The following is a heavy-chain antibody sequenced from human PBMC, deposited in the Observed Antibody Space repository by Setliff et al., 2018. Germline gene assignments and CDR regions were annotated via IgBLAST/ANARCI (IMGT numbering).Heavy chain of an antibody. CDR3: ARTSGSGSSLLPNFSDP. J-gene: IGHJ5*02. D-gene: IGHD3-10*01. CDR1: GYSISSGYY. V-gene: IGHV4-38-2*01. CDR2: IYHSGST. Sequence: PSETLSLTCAVSGYSISSGYYWGWIRQPPGKGLEWIGNIYHSGSTYYNPSLKSRVTISVDTSKNQFSLKLSSVTAADTAVYYCARTSGSGSSLLPNFSDPWGQGTLVTVSS.